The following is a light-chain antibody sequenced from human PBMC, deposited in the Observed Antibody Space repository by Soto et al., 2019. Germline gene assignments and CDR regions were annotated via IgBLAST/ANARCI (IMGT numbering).Light chain of an antibody. CDR3: QQSSNWIN. J-gene: IGKJ5*01. CDR2: DAF. Sequence: VMTRSPTAVSLSPGERATHSLRASQSVRRYSARNQQIPGQAPRLLIYDAFNRATGIPARFSGSGSETDFTITISSREPEDFAVYYCQQSSNWINFGQGTRLEIK. V-gene: IGKV3-11*01. CDR1: QSVRRY.